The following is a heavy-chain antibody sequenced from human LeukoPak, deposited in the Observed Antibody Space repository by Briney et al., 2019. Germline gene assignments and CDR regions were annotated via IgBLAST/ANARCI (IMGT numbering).Heavy chain of an antibody. CDR1: GFTFISFA. CDR2: ISRNGGST. D-gene: IGHD2/OR15-2a*01. CDR3: VKDLRSDFMGVLSRYLSY. V-gene: IGHV3-64D*09. J-gene: IGHJ4*02. Sequence: PGGSLRLSCSASGFTFISFAMHWVRQAPGKGLEYVAAISRNGGSTYYADSVKGRFTISRDNSKNTLYLQMSSLRAEDTAVYLCVKDLRSDFMGVLSRYLSYWGQGTLVTVS.